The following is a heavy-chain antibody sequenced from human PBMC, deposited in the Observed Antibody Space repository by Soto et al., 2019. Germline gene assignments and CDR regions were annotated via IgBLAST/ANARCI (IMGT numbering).Heavy chain of an antibody. J-gene: IGHJ2*01. V-gene: IGHV1-58*02. CDR3: AADIEGIAAAGVRNWYFDL. CDR1: GFTFTSSA. D-gene: IGHD6-13*01. CDR2: IVVGSGNT. Sequence: SVKVSCKASGFTFTSSAMQWVRQARGQRLEWIGWIVVGSGNTNYAQKFQERVTITRDMSTSTAYMELSSLRSENTAVYYCAADIEGIAAAGVRNWYFDLWGRGTLVTAPQ.